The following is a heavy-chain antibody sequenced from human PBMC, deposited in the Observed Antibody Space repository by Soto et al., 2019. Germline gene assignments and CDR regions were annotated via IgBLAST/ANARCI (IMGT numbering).Heavy chain of an antibody. V-gene: IGHV4-31*03. J-gene: IGHJ4*02. CDR2: IYHSGTT. Sequence: QVHLQESGPGLVKPSQTLSLTCTVSGGSISSADNTWAWIRQHPGKALGWIAYIYHSGTTNYNPSLRSRVPISEDPSKNQSSLRLTSLTAADTAVYYCARGSTVTAYFDYWGQGTLVTVSS. D-gene: IGHD2-21*02. CDR3: ARGSTVTAYFDY. CDR1: GGSISSADNT.